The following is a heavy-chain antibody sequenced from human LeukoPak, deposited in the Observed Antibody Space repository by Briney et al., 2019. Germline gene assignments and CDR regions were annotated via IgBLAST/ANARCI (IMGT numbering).Heavy chain of an antibody. CDR3: AKPKLLWFGELLSDYVPDFDY. J-gene: IGHJ4*02. D-gene: IGHD3-10*01. CDR2: ISVSGGST. Sequence: GGSLRLSCAASGFTFSRYAMSWVRQAPGKGLEWVSAISVSGGSTYYAESVRGRFTISEANSTNTRYLQMNSLIAEDTAVYYCAKPKLLWFGELLSDYVPDFDYWGQGTLVTVSS. CDR1: GFTFSRYA. V-gene: IGHV3-23*01.